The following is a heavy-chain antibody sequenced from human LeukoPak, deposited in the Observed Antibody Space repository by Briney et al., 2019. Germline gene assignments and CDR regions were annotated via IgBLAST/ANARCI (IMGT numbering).Heavy chain of an antibody. CDR2: ISSSSSTI. D-gene: IGHD6-13*01. CDR1: GFTFSSYS. J-gene: IGHJ4*02. V-gene: IGHV3-48*04. CDR3: TTTQGQQLVPFDY. Sequence: GGSLRLSCAASGFTFSSYSMNWVRQAPGKGLEWVSYISSSSSTIYYADSVKGRFTISRDNAKNSLYLQMNSLKTEDTAVYYCTTTQGQQLVPFDYWGQGTLVTVSS.